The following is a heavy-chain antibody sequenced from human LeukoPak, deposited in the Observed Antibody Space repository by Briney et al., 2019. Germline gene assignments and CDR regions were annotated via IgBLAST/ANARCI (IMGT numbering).Heavy chain of an antibody. D-gene: IGHD3-10*01. CDR3: AREPYGSGSS. J-gene: IGHJ4*02. V-gene: IGHV3-49*04. CDR1: GFTFGDYA. Sequence: GGSLRLSCTASGFTFGDYAMSWVRQAPGKGLEWVSFIRSKAYGGTTEYAASVKGRFTISRDDSKSIAYLQMNSLKTEDTAVYYCAREPYGSGSSWGQGTLVTVSS. CDR2: IRSKAYGGTT.